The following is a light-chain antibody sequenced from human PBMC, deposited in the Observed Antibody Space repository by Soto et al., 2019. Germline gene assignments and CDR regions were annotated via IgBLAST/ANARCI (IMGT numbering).Light chain of an antibody. CDR3: CSYAGSYTYV. J-gene: IGLJ1*01. CDR2: DVG. Sequence: QSALTQPRSVSGSPGQSVTISCTGTSSDVGGYNYVSWYQQHPGKAPKLMIYDVGKRPSGVPDRFSGSKSGNTASLTISWLQAEDEADYYCCSYAGSYTYVFGTGTKVTVL. CDR1: SSDVGGYNY. V-gene: IGLV2-11*01.